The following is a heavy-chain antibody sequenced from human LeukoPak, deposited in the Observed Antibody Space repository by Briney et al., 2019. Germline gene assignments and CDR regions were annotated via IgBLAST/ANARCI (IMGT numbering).Heavy chain of an antibody. Sequence: GGSLRLSCAASGFTFYDYTIHCVRQAPGKGLWWVSGISWNIGSIVYAESVKGPFTISTDNAENSLYMKMKSLRAEEMDLYYCAKGYCSSTSCYPFDYWGEGTLVTVSS. J-gene: IGHJ4*02. V-gene: IGHV3-9*03. CDR2: ISWNIGSI. CDR3: AKGYCSSTSCYPFDY. CDR1: GFTFYDYT. D-gene: IGHD2-2*01.